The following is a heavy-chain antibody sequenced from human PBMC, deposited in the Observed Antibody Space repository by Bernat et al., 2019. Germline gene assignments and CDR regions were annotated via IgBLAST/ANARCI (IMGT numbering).Heavy chain of an antibody. CDR2: IRSKANRYAT. J-gene: IGHJ2*01. D-gene: IGHD6-19*01. CDR3: IHPSSDSSGADWYFDL. CDR1: GSTFSGSA. Sequence: EVQLVESGGGLVQPGGSLKLSCAASGSTFSGSAMHWVRRASGKGLEWVGRIRSKANRYATAYAASVKGRFTISRDDSRTTAYLQMNSLKTEDTAVYYCIHPSSDSSGADWYFDLWGRGTLVTVSS. V-gene: IGHV3-73*01.